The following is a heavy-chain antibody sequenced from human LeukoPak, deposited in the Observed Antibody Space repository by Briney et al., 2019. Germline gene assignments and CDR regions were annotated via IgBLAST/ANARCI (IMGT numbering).Heavy chain of an antibody. J-gene: IGHJ1*01. D-gene: IGHD6-13*01. Sequence: SETLSLTCTVSGASISGSYWSWIRQSPGKGLDWIGYIGNTGATNYSPSLNSRVTISVDTSKNQVSLKLNSVTAADTAAYYCARDASRYSSSWYGIQTAEYFQHWGQGTLVTVSS. CDR2: IGNTGAT. CDR3: ARDASRYSSSWYGIQTAEYFQH. V-gene: IGHV4-59*01. CDR1: GASISGSY.